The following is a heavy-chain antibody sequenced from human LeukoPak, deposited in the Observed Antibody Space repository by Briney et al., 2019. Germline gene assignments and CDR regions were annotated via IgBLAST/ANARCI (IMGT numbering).Heavy chain of an antibody. CDR2: VNPNSGGT. CDR1: GYTFTCYY. Sequence: ASVKVSCKASGYTFTCYYMHWVRQAPGQGLEWMGRVNPNSGGTNYAQKFQGRVTMTRDTSTSTAYMELSRLRSDDTAVYYCARAPYPLHAFDIWRQGTMVTVSS. CDR3: ARAPYPLHAFDI. V-gene: IGHV1-2*06. J-gene: IGHJ3*02.